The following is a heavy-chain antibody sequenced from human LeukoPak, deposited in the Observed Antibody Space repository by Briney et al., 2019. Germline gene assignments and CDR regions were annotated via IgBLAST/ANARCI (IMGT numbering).Heavy chain of an antibody. CDR2: ISWNSGSI. Sequence: PGRSLRLSCAASGFTFDDYAMHWVRQAPGKGLEWVSGISWNSGSIGYADSVKGRFTISRDNAKNSLYLQMNSLRAEDTALYYCAKAFGYSSGWYAPFFDDWGQGTLVTVSS. J-gene: IGHJ4*02. CDR1: GFTFDDYA. D-gene: IGHD6-19*01. V-gene: IGHV3-9*01. CDR3: AKAFGYSSGWYAPFFDD.